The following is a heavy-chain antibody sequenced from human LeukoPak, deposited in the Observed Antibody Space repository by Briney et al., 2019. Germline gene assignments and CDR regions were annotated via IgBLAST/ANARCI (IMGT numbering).Heavy chain of an antibody. CDR3: ARDQTGVVVSFDS. V-gene: IGHV4-39*07. Sequence: SETLSLTCTVSGGSISSSDYYWGWIRQPPGTGLEWIGSIYYSGSTYFNPSLKSRVTISLDTSKNQFSLKLTSVTAADTAMYYCARDQTGVVVSFDSWGQGTLVTVSS. CDR1: GGSISSSDYY. CDR2: IYYSGST. D-gene: IGHD3-22*01. J-gene: IGHJ4*02.